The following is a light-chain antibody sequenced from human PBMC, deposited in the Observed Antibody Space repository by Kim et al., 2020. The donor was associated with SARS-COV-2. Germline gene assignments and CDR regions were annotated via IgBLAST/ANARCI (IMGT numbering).Light chain of an antibody. CDR1: NSLFADHNY. CDR2: VFT. J-gene: IGLJ2*01. CDR3: TSYASDDIVI. V-gene: IGLV2-14*03. Sequence: GQSITNSRPVSNSLFADHNYVSRYQQHPAKAPQLIIFVFTYRPSWVSTRFSGSKSGNTASLTISGLQAKDEADYFCTSYASDDIVIIGGGTQVTVL.